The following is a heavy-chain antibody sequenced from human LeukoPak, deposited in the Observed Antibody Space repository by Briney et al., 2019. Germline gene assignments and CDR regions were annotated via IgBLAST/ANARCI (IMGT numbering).Heavy chain of an antibody. V-gene: IGHV3-23*01. CDR1: GFNFTSYL. J-gene: IGHJ4*02. CDR3: AGAGVAGQVIDY. D-gene: IGHD6-19*01. Sequence: PGGSLRLSCAASGFNFTSYLMTRVRQAPGKGLEWVSGISSFGGRTYYADSVKGRFTISRDNSKNTLYLQMSSLRADDTAVYYCAGAGVAGQVIDYWGQGTLVTVSS. CDR2: ISSFGGRT.